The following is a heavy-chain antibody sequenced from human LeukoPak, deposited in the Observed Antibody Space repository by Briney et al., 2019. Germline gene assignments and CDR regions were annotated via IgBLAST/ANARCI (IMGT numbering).Heavy chain of an antibody. Sequence: ASVKVSCKASGYTFTSYDINWVRQATGQGFEWMGWMNPNSGNTGYAQKFQGRVTMTRNTSISTAYMELSSLRSEDTAVYYCARVYQLLYGGYYYYYGMDVWGQGTTVTVSS. V-gene: IGHV1-8*01. CDR3: ARVYQLLYGGYYYYYGMDV. J-gene: IGHJ6*02. D-gene: IGHD2-2*02. CDR2: MNPNSGNT. CDR1: GYTFTSYD.